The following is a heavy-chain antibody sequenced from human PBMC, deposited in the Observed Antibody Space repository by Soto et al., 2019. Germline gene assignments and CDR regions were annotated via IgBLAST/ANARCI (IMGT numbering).Heavy chain of an antibody. CDR3: ARAGAEGATLIDYYYYGMDV. CDR1: GGTFSSYA. Sequence: QVQLVQSGAEVKKPGSSVKVSCKASGGTFSSYAISWVRQAPGQGLEWMGGIIPIFGTANYAQKFQGRVTINADESTSTAYMELSSLRSEDTAVYYCARAGAEGATLIDYYYYGMDVWGQGTTVTVSS. J-gene: IGHJ6*02. D-gene: IGHD1-26*01. V-gene: IGHV1-69*01. CDR2: IIPIFGTA.